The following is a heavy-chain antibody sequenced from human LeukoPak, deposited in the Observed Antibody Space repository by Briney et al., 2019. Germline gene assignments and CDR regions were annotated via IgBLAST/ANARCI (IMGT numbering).Heavy chain of an antibody. Sequence: ASEKVSCKASGYTFTGYYMHWVRQAPGQGLEWMGWINPNSGGTNYAQKFQGRVTMTRDTSISTAYMELSRLRSDDTAVYYCARVPVWFGELSADYWGQGTLVTVSS. J-gene: IGHJ4*02. CDR2: INPNSGGT. D-gene: IGHD3-10*01. CDR1: GYTFTGYY. CDR3: ARVPVWFGELSADY. V-gene: IGHV1-2*02.